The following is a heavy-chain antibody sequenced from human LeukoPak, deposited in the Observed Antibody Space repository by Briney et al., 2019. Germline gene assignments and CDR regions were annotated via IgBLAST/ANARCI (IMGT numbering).Heavy chain of an antibody. D-gene: IGHD1-26*01. CDR2: IIPIFGTA. Sequence: SVKVSCKASGGTFSSYAISWVRQAPGQGLEWMGGIIPIFGTANYAQKFQGRVTITADKSTSTAYMELSSLRSEDTAVYYCARGPGIVGASMYFQHWGQGTLVTVSS. J-gene: IGHJ1*01. CDR3: ARGPGIVGASMYFQH. CDR1: GGTFSSYA. V-gene: IGHV1-69*06.